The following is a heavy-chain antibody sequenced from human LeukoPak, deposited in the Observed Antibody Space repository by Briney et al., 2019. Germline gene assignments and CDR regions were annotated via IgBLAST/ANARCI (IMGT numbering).Heavy chain of an antibody. V-gene: IGHV3-23*01. D-gene: IGHD3-22*01. CDR3: AKPLKYYYDSSGCLDI. CDR1: GFTFSSSA. CDR2: ISASGDST. Sequence: GESLRLSCGASGFTFSSSAMSWVRQAPGKGLEWVSAISASGDSTYYADSVKGRFTISRANSENTLYLQMNSLRAEDTAVYYCAKPLKYYYDSSGCLDIWGQGTMVTVSS. J-gene: IGHJ3*02.